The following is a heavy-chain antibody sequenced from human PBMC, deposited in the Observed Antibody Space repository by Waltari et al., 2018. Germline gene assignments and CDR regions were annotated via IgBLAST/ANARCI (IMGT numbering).Heavy chain of an antibody. D-gene: IGHD2-2*01. CDR1: GGSFSGYY. CDR3: ARGRVSVVVPAALGPRGGAIDY. V-gene: IGHV4-34*01. J-gene: IGHJ4*02. CDR2: INHSGRT. Sequence: QVQLQQWGAGLLKPSETLSLTCAVYGGSFSGYYWSWIRQPPGKGLEWIGEINHSGRTNSNPSLKIRFTRSVATSKNHFSLKLSSLTAADTAVYYCARGRVSVVVPAALGPRGGAIDYWGQGTLVTVSS.